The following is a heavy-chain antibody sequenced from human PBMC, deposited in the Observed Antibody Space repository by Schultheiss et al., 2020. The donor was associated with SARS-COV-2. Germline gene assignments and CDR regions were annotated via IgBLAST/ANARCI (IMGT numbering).Heavy chain of an antibody. V-gene: IGHV4-39*07. CDR1: GGSISSSSYY. Sequence: SQTLSLTCTVSGGSISSSSYYWGWIRQPPGKGLEWIGSIYYSGSTYYNPSLKSRVTMSVDTSKNQFSLKLSSVTAADTAVYYCARDGYSYGYPPTLIRGVLTYWGQGTLVTVSS. CDR3: ARDGYSYGYPPTLIRGVLTY. D-gene: IGHD3-10*01. J-gene: IGHJ4*02. CDR2: IYYSGST.